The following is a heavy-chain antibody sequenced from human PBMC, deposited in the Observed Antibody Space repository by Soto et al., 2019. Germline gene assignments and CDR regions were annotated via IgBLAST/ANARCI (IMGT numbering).Heavy chain of an antibody. CDR3: VRGAKNSYCGGDCYSDAFDI. CDR1: GFTFSTYW. Sequence: EVQLVESGGGLVQPGGSLRLSCVDSGFTFSTYWMHWVRQAPGKGLVWVSRISSDGRSTTYADSVKGRFTVSRDNANNTLYLQMNSLRAEDTAVYYCVRGAKNSYCGGDCYSDAFDIWGQGTMVTVSS. V-gene: IGHV3-74*01. J-gene: IGHJ3*02. CDR2: ISSDGRST. D-gene: IGHD2-21*02.